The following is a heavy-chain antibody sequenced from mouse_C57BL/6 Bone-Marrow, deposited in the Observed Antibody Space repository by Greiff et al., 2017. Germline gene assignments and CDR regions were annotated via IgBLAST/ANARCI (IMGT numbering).Heavy chain of an antibody. D-gene: IGHD1-1*01. CDR3: AKTATVSYYAMDY. Sequence: QVQLQQSGPGLVQPSQSLSITCTVSGFSLTSYGVHWVRQSPGKGLEWLGVIWRGGSTDYNAAFMSRLSITKDNSKSQVFFKMNSLQADDTAIYYCAKTATVSYYAMDYWGQGTSVTVSS. CDR2: IWRGGST. CDR1: GFSLTSYG. V-gene: IGHV2-5*01. J-gene: IGHJ4*01.